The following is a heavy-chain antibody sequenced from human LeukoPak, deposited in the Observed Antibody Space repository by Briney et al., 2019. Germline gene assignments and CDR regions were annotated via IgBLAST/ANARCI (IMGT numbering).Heavy chain of an antibody. D-gene: IGHD3-22*01. CDR1: GGSFSGYY. CDR3: AASYYYDSSGYPVVFDY. Sequence: SETLSLTCAVYGGSFSGYYWSWIRQPAGKGLEWIGRIYTSGSTNYNPSLKSRVTMSVDTSKNQFSLKLSSVTAADTAVYYCAASYYYDSSGYPVVFDYWGQGTLVTVSS. CDR2: IYTSGST. J-gene: IGHJ4*02. V-gene: IGHV4-59*10.